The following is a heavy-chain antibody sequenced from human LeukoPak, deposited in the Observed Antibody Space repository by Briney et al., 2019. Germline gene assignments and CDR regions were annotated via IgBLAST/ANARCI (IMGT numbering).Heavy chain of an antibody. Sequence: GASVKVSCKASGYTFTTYGISWVRQAPGQGLEWMGWISVYNGDTNYAQKFQGRVTMTTDTSTSTVYVEVRSLTSDDTAMYYCARDRIPVRPGWFDHWGQGTLVSVSS. CDR1: GYTFTTYG. CDR3: ARDRIPVRPGWFDH. D-gene: IGHD2-21*01. V-gene: IGHV1-18*01. CDR2: ISVYNGDT. J-gene: IGHJ5*02.